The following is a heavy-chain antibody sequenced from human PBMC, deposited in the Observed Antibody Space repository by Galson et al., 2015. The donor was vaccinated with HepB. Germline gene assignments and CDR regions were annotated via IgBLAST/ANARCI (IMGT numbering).Heavy chain of an antibody. CDR1: GFTFSNAW. CDR3: TTDAVNTYYYDSSGSRTSHY. V-gene: IGHV3-15*01. CDR2: IKSKTDGGTT. J-gene: IGHJ4*02. Sequence: SLRLSCAASGFTFSNAWMSWVRQAPGKGLEWVGRIKSKTDGGTTDYAAPVKGRFTISRDDSKNTLYLQMNSLKTEDTAVYYCTTDAVNTYYYDSSGSRTSHYWGQGTLVTVSS. D-gene: IGHD3-22*01.